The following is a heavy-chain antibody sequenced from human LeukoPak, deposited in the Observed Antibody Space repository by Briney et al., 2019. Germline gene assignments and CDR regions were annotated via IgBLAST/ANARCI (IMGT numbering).Heavy chain of an antibody. J-gene: IGHJ4*02. V-gene: IGHV4-4*07. Sequence: SETLSLTCTVSGGSISSYYWSWIRQPAGKGLEWIGRIYTSGSTNYNPSLKSRVTMSVDTSKNQFSLKLSSVTAADTAVYYCARVGYDFWSGYYTGFDYWGQGTLVTVSS. CDR3: ARVGYDFWSGYYTGFDY. D-gene: IGHD3-3*01. CDR1: GGSISSYY. CDR2: IYTSGST.